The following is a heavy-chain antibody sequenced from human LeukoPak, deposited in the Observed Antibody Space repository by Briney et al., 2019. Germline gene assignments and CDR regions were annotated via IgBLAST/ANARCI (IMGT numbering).Heavy chain of an antibody. D-gene: IGHD3-22*01. CDR2: ISTDGSST. V-gene: IGHV3-74*01. Sequence: GGSLGLSCAASGFTFSTYWMHWVRQAPGKGLVWVSRISTDGSSTNYADSVKGRSTISRDNAKNTLYLQINSLRVEDTAVYYCAAYDSSGYASKYFQHWGQGTLVTVSS. CDR1: GFTFSTYW. J-gene: IGHJ1*01. CDR3: AAYDSSGYASKYFQH.